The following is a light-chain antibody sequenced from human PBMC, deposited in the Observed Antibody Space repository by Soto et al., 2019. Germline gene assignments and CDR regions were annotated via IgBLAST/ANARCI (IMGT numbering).Light chain of an antibody. V-gene: IGLV4-69*01. CDR3: QAWGTGIQV. Sequence: QPVLTQPPSASASLGASVKLTCTLRSGHNTYAIAWHQQEPEKGPRYLMKVNSDGSHSKGDGIPDRFSGSSSGAERYLTISSVQYEDEAAYYCQAWGTGIQVFGVGTKLTVL. CDR2: VNSDGSH. J-gene: IGLJ2*01. CDR1: SGHNTYA.